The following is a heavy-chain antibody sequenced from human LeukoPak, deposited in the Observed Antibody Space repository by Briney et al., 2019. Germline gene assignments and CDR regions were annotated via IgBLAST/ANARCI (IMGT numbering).Heavy chain of an antibody. CDR2: ISYDGSNK. V-gene: IGHV3-30-3*01. J-gene: IGHJ6*03. CDR1: GFTFSSYA. Sequence: PGRSLRLSCAASGFTFSSYAMHWVRQAPGKGLEWVAVISYDGSNKYYADSVKGRFTISRDNSKNTLYLQMNSLRAEDTAVYYCAKDKQWLDYYYYYMDVWGKGTTVTVSS. CDR3: AKDKQWLDYYYYYMDV. D-gene: IGHD6-19*01.